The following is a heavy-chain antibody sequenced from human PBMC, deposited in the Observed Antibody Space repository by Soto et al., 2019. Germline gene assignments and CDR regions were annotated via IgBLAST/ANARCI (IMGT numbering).Heavy chain of an antibody. Sequence: EVQLVESGGGLVQPGGSLRLSCAASGFTFSSYWMHWVRQAPGKGLVWVSRINSDGSSTTYADSVKGRFTISRDNAKNTVYQQMNSLRAEDTAVYYCASKHSSRAFDYWGQGTLVTVSS. J-gene: IGHJ4*02. D-gene: IGHD6-13*01. CDR1: GFTFSSYW. V-gene: IGHV3-74*01. CDR2: INSDGSST. CDR3: ASKHSSRAFDY.